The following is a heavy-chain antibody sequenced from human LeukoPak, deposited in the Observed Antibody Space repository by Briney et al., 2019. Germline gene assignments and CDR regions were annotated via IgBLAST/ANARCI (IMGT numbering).Heavy chain of an antibody. V-gene: IGHV3-53*01. Sequence: PGGSLRLSCAASGFTVSSNYMSWVRQAPGKGLEWVSTIIDSGNSIYYADSAEGRFTISRDNSKNTLYLQMNSLRAEDTAVYYCARDLRGPTFAFDYWGQGTLVTVSS. CDR1: GFTVSSNY. J-gene: IGHJ4*02. CDR3: ARDLRGPTFAFDY. CDR2: IDSGNSI. D-gene: IGHD3-16*01.